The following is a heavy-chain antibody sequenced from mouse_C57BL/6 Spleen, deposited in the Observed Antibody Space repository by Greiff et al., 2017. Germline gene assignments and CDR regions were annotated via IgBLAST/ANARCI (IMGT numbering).Heavy chain of an antibody. CDR2: IHPNSGST. CDR3: ARRGYSNYVDY. J-gene: IGHJ2*01. V-gene: IGHV1-64*01. CDR1: GYTFTSYW. D-gene: IGHD2-5*01. Sequence: VQLQQPGAELVKPGASVKLSCKASGYTFTSYWMHWVKQTPGQGLEWIGMIHPNSGSTNYNEKFKSKATLTVDKSSSTAYMQLSSLTSEDSAVYYCARRGYSNYVDYWGQGTTLTVSS.